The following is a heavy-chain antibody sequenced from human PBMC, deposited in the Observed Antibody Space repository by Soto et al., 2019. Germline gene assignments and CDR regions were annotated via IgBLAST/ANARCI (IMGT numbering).Heavy chain of an antibody. Sequence: QVQLQASGPGLVKPSGTLSLTCAVSGDSISSSNWWSWVRQPPGKGLEWIGEIHHSGSTRYSPSLKSRVAISVDKSKNQFSLKLSSVSAADTAVYYCASLGTVVSAFDYWGQGTLVTVSS. J-gene: IGHJ4*02. CDR1: GDSISSSNW. CDR2: IHHSGST. V-gene: IGHV4-4*02. D-gene: IGHD2-2*01. CDR3: ASLGTVVSAFDY.